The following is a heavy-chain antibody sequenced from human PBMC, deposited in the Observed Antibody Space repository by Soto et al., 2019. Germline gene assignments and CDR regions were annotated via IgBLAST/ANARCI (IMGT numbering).Heavy chain of an antibody. CDR2: ISSSSSYI. Sequence: EVQLVESGGGLVKPGGSLRLSCAASGFTFSSYSMNWVRQAPGKGLEWVSSISSSSSYIYYADSVKGRFTISRDNAKNSLHLQMNSLRAEDPAVYYCARDQPGYSYGYGLGYWGQGTLGTVSS. CDR1: GFTFSSYS. CDR3: ARDQPGYSYGYGLGY. J-gene: IGHJ4*02. D-gene: IGHD5-18*01. V-gene: IGHV3-21*01.